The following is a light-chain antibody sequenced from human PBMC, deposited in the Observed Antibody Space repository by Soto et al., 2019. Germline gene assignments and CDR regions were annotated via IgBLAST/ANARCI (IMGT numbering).Light chain of an antibody. CDR1: QSVSSNY. CDR3: RQYGSSPPVT. J-gene: IGKJ3*01. CDR2: GAS. V-gene: IGKV3-20*01. Sequence: EIVLTQSPGTLSLSPGERATLSCRASQSVSSNYLAWYQEKPGQAPRLLIYGASSRATGIPDRFSGSGSGTDFTLTISRLEPEDFAVYYCRQYGSSPPVTFGPGTKVDIK.